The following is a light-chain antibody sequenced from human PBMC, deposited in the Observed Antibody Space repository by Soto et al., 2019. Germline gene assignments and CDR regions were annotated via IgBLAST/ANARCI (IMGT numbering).Light chain of an antibody. CDR3: CSYAGSYPYV. V-gene: IGLV2-11*01. J-gene: IGLJ1*01. CDR2: DVS. CDR1: SSDVGGYNY. Sequence: QSALSEPRSVSSSPGQSVTISCTGTSSDVGGYNYVSWYQQHPGKAPKLIIYDVSKRPSGVPDRFSGSKSGNTASVTISGLQAEDEADYYCCSYAGSYPYVFGTGTKVTVL.